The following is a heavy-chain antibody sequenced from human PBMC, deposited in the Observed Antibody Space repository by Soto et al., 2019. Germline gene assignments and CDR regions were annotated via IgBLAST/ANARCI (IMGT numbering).Heavy chain of an antibody. CDR2: IYFEGAR. J-gene: IGHJ6*02. CDR3: ARQRGEFRTGGEKYYFCSGMDL. Sequence: SETLSLTSTLSRGSISSTSFYCAWIRQTAGKGLEWVATIYFEGARYFNPSLESRVTITMDTSKDQFSLRLNSVTAADTGVYYCARQRGEFRTGGEKYYFCSGMDLWGPGTTVT. CDR1: RGSISSTSFY. D-gene: IGHD2-8*02. V-gene: IGHV4-39*01.